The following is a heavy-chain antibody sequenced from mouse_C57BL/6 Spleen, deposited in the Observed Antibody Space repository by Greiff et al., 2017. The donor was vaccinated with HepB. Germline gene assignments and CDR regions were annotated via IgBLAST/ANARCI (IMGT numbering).Heavy chain of an antibody. Sequence: EVQLVESGGGLVKPGGSLKLSCAASGFTFSSYALSWVRQTPEKRLEWVATISDGGSYTYYQDNVTGRFTISRDNAKNNLYLQMSHLKSEDTAMYYFAREYGKRFMDYWGQGTSVTVSS. CDR1: GFTFSSYA. V-gene: IGHV5-4*01. J-gene: IGHJ4*01. CDR3: AREYGKRFMDY. CDR2: ISDGGSYT. D-gene: IGHD2-1*01.